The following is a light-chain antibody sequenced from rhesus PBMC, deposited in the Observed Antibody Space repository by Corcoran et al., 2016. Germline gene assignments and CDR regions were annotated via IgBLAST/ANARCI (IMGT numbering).Light chain of an antibody. CDR2: TAS. Sequence: DIQMTQSPSSLSASVGDRVTITCRASQDINNYLAWYQQKPGKAPKLLISTASTIQSGVPSRFSGSGSGTDFTLSISSLQPEDFATYFCPQHNTFPLTFGGGTRVELK. J-gene: IGKJ4*01. V-gene: IGKV1-25*01. CDR1: QDINNY. CDR3: PQHNTFPLT.